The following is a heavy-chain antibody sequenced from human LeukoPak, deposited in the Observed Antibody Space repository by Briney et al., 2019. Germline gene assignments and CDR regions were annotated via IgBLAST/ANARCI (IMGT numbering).Heavy chain of an antibody. D-gene: IGHD4-17*01. V-gene: IGHV1-2*06. CDR2: INPDGGGT. CDR3: TRDRKGDYDLADY. J-gene: IGHJ4*02. Sequence: GASVKVSCKASGYTFTVYSINWLRQAPGQGLEWMGRINPDGGGTNDVQKFQGRVTMTRDTSINTVYMELSRLTSDDTAVYYCTRDRKGDYDLADYWGQGTLVTVSS. CDR1: GYTFTVYS.